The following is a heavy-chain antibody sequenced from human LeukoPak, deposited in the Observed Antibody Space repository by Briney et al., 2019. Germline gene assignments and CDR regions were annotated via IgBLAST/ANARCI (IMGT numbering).Heavy chain of an antibody. CDR3: AKDQYMVRGAAYYFDY. D-gene: IGHD3-10*01. Sequence: PGGSLRLSCAASGFTFSSYAMSWVRQAPGKGLEWVSAISGSGGSTYYAASVKGRFTISRDNSKNTLYLQMNSLRAEDTAVYYCAKDQYMVRGAAYYFDYWGQGTLVTVSS. CDR2: ISGSGGST. J-gene: IGHJ4*02. V-gene: IGHV3-23*01. CDR1: GFTFSSYA.